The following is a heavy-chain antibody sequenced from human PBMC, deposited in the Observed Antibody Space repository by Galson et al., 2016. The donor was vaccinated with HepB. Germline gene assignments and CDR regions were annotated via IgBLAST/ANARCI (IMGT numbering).Heavy chain of an antibody. CDR2: INPNRGGT. Sequence: SCKASGYSFTGYYIHWVRQAPGQGLEWMGWINPNRGGTNYAQKFQGRVTLTRDTSINTAYMELSRLRSDDTAMYYCAKEGSTWFWGQGTLVTVSS. J-gene: IGHJ4*02. D-gene: IGHD6-13*01. CDR1: GYSFTGYY. CDR3: AKEGSTWF. V-gene: IGHV1-2*02.